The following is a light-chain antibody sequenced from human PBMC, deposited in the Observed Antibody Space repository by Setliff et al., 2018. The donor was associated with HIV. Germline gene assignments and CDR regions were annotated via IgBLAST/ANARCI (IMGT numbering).Light chain of an antibody. Sequence: QSVLTQPASVSGSPGQSITISCTGTSSDVGGYNYVSWYQQHPGKAPKLIIYEVTNRPSGVSYRFSGSKSGNTASLTISGLQAEDEADYYCSSFTTTNALDVFGTGTKATVL. J-gene: IGLJ1*01. V-gene: IGLV2-14*01. CDR3: SSFTTTNALDV. CDR2: EVT. CDR1: SSDVGGYNY.